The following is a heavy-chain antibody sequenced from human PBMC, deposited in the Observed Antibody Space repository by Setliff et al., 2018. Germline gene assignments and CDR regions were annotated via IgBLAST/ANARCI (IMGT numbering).Heavy chain of an antibody. J-gene: IGHJ6*03. CDR1: GGTFTNYA. D-gene: IGHD6-13*01. V-gene: IGHV1-69*05. Sequence: ASVKVSCKASGGTFTNYAINWVRQAPGQGLEWMGGINPIFGTADYTQNFQGRVTITTDESTSTAYMELSRLRSDDTAVYYCARDLIAAAGLYYYYYYMDVWGKGTTVTVSS. CDR2: INPIFGTA. CDR3: ARDLIAAAGLYYYYYYMDV.